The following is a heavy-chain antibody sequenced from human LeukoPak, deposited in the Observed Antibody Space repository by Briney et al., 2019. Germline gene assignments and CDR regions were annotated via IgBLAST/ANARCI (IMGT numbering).Heavy chain of an antibody. CDR3: AREGSSGYYAFDY. V-gene: IGHV1-69*13. D-gene: IGHD3-22*01. CDR2: IIPIFGTA. CDR1: GATVTSYA. Sequence: ASVEVSCKASGATVTSYAISWVRQAPRQRLRWLGGIIPIFGTANYAQKFQGRVTITADESKSTAYMELSSLRSEDTAVYYCAREGSSGYYAFDYWGQGTLVTVSS. J-gene: IGHJ4*02.